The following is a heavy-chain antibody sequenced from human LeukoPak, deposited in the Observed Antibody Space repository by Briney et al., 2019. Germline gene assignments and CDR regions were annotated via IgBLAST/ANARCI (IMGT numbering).Heavy chain of an antibody. Sequence: ASVKVSCKASGYTFTSYDINWVRQATGQGLEWMGWMNPNSGNTGYAQKFQGRVTITRNTSTSTAYMELSSLRSEDTAVYYCARFRFGVRGFDPWGQGTLVTVSS. CDR1: GYTFTSYD. J-gene: IGHJ5*02. V-gene: IGHV1-8*03. D-gene: IGHD2-8*01. CDR2: MNPNSGNT. CDR3: ARFRFGVRGFDP.